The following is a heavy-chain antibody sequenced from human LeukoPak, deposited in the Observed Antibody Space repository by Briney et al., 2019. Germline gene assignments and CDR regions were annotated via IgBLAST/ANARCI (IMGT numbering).Heavy chain of an antibody. CDR1: GGTFSTYA. CDR2: IIPIFGTA. Sequence: ASVKVSCKASGGTFSTYAVSWVRQAPGEGLEWMGGIIPIFGTADYAQKFQVRLTITADESTSTVFMELSSLTSEDTAVYFCAGGGHDSYYYDTNGFPYFFHYWGQGTLVTVSS. D-gene: IGHD3-22*01. CDR3: AGGGHDSYYYDTNGFPYFFHY. J-gene: IGHJ4*02. V-gene: IGHV1-69*01.